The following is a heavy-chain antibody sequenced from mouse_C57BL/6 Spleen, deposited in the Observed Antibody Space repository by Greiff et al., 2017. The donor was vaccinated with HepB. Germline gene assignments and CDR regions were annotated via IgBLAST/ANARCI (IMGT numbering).Heavy chain of an antibody. V-gene: IGHV1-69*01. Sequence: QVQLQQSGAELVMPGASVKLSCKASGYTFTSYWMHWVKQRPGQGLEWIGEIDPSDSYTNYNQKFKGKSTLTVDKSSSTAYMQLSSLTSEDSAVYYCARNYGNYEDYAMDYWGQGTSVTVSS. CDR3: ARNYGNYEDYAMDY. CDR1: GYTFTSYW. D-gene: IGHD2-1*01. CDR2: IDPSDSYT. J-gene: IGHJ4*01.